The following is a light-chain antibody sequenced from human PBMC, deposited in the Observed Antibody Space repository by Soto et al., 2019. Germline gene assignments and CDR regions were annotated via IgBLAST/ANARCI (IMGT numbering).Light chain of an antibody. CDR3: QPDYSYAWR. V-gene: IGKV1-5*01. CDR2: AAS. CDR1: QTINRW. J-gene: IGKJ1*01. Sequence: DIQMTQSPSTLSASVGDRVTITCRASQTINRWLAWYQQKQGKAPELLIYAASSLESGVPSRFSGSRSGTDFTLTISSLQPDDFATYDFQPDYSYAWRFGQGTKVEV.